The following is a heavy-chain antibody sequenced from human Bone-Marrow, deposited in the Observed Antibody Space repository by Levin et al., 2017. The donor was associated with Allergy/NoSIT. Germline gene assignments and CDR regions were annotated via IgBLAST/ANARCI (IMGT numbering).Heavy chain of an antibody. CDR1: GASTSSDSHY. V-gene: IGHV4-61*02. Sequence: NASETLSLTCTVSGASTSSDSHYWSWIRQPAGEGLEWIGRIHTSGNTDYNPSLKSRLTISVDTSRNQFSLQLNSVTAADTAVYYCAGGSVVRGVESFWSWGQGTLVTVSS. CDR2: IHTSGNT. J-gene: IGHJ4*02. D-gene: IGHD3-10*01. CDR3: AGGSVVRGVESFWS.